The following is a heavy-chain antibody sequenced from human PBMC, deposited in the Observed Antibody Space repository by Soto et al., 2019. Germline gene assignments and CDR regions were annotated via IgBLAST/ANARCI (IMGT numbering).Heavy chain of an antibody. CDR3: ATRPGGRLLRFGELIPAFHP. V-gene: IGHV4-34*01. J-gene: IGHJ5*02. CDR2: ISHSGST. Sequence: QVHLHQWGAGLLKPSETLSLTCAVYGGSFGSYYWSWIRQPPGKGLEWIGQISHSGSTNYNPSLKGRVPISIDTSKDQFPLKLSFVTAADTAMDYCATRPGGRLLRFGELIPAFHPRGQGTLVTVSS. CDR1: GGSFGSYY. D-gene: IGHD3-10*01.